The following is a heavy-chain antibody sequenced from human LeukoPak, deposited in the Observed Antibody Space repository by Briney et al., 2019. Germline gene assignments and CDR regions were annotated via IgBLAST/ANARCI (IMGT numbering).Heavy chain of an antibody. Sequence: PSQTLSLTCTVSGVSISSGSYYWRWIRQPAGKGLEWIGRIYTSGSTNYNPSLKSRVTISVDTSKNQFSLKLSSVTAADTAVYYCARDSGSSGWLDYWGQGTLVTVSS. CDR2: IYTSGST. CDR3: ARDSGSSGWLDY. D-gene: IGHD3-22*01. CDR1: GVSISSGSYY. V-gene: IGHV4-61*02. J-gene: IGHJ4*02.